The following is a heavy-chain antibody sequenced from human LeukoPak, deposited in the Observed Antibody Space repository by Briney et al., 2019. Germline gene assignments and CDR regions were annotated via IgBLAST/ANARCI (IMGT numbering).Heavy chain of an antibody. CDR3: ARGPTDYYGSGSYSDDAFDI. CDR1: GGSFSGYY. J-gene: IGHJ3*02. D-gene: IGHD3-10*01. V-gene: IGHV4-34*01. Sequence: KPSETQSLTCAVYGGSFSGYYWSWIRQPPGKGLEWIGEINHSGSTNYNPSLKSRVTISVDTSKNQFSLKLSSVTAADTAVYYCARGPTDYYGSGSYSDDAFDIWGQGTMVTVSS. CDR2: INHSGST.